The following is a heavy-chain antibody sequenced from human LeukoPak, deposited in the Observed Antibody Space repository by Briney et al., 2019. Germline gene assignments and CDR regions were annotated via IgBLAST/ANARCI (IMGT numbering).Heavy chain of an antibody. J-gene: IGHJ3*02. Sequence: PSETLSLTCAVYGGSFSGYYWSWIRQPPGKGLEWIGEINHSGSTNYSPSLKSRVTISVDPSKSQFSLKLSSVTAADTAVYYCARGAYYDILTGYSAASDIWGQGTMVTVSS. CDR2: INHSGST. CDR1: GGSFSGYY. D-gene: IGHD3-9*01. V-gene: IGHV4-34*01. CDR3: ARGAYYDILTGYSAASDI.